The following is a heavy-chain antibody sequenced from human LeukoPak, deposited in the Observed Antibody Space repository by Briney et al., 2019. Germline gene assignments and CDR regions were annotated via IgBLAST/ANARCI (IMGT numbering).Heavy chain of an antibody. CDR3: ARENPATARLFDY. CDR2: IYSGGST. J-gene: IGHJ4*01. Sequence: GGSLRLSCAASGFIVSSNYMSWVRQAPGKGLQWVSVIYSGGSTYYADSAKGRFTISTDNSKNTLYLQMNSQRAEDTAVYYCARENPATARLFDYWGQGTLVTVSS. CDR1: GFIVSSNY. D-gene: IGHD2-21*02. V-gene: IGHV3-53*01.